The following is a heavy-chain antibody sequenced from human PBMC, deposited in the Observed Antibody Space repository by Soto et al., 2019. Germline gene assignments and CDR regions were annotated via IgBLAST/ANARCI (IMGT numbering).Heavy chain of an antibody. CDR2: IYYSGST. CDR3: EVYGSGSYSYYFDY. J-gene: IGHJ4*02. D-gene: IGHD3-10*01. CDR1: GGSISSSSYY. V-gene: IGHV4-39*01. Sequence: QLQLQESGPGLVKPSETLSLTCTVSGGSISSSSYYWGWIRQPPGKGLEWIGSIYYSGSTYYNPSLKSRVTISVDTSKNQFSLKLSSVTAADTAVYYCEVYGSGSYSYYFDYWGQGTLVTVSS.